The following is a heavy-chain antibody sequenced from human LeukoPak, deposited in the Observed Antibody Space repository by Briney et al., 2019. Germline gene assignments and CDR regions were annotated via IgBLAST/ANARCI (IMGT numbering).Heavy chain of an antibody. V-gene: IGHV4-39*07. Sequence: SETLSLTCTVSGVSVSSGSYYWSWIRQPPGKGLEWIGEINHSGSTNYNPSLKSRVTISVDTSKNQFSLKLSSVTAADTAVYYCARTLLRYFDWLFSPFDYWGQGTLVTVSS. J-gene: IGHJ4*02. CDR2: INHSGST. CDR1: GVSVSSGSYY. D-gene: IGHD3-9*01. CDR3: ARTLLRYFDWLFSPFDY.